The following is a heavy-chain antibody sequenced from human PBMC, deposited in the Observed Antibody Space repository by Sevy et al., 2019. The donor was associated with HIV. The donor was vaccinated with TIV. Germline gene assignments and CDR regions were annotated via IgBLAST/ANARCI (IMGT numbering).Heavy chain of an antibody. CDR1: GYRFTSYT. V-gene: IGHV1-46*01. D-gene: IGHD6-13*01. J-gene: IGHJ4*02. Sequence: ASVKVSCKASGYRFTSYTMHWVRQAPGQGLEWMGIINPRGGSTSQAQKFQGRVTLTRDTSASTVYMELSSLRSEDTAVYYCARVGPAAGIRPYFDYWGQGTLVTVSS. CDR3: ARVGPAAGIRPYFDY. CDR2: INPRGGST.